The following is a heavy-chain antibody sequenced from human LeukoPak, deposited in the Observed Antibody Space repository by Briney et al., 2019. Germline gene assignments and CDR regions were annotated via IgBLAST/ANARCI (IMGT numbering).Heavy chain of an antibody. D-gene: IGHD4-4*01. CDR3: ASWGLQYLDP. V-gene: IGHV4-34*01. J-gene: IGHJ5*02. CDR1: GGSFSGYY. Sequence: SETLSLTCAVYGGSFSGYYWSWIRLPPGKGLEWIGEINHSGSTNYNPSLKSRVTISVDTSKNQFSLKLSSVTAADTAVYYCASWGLQYLDPWGQGTLVTVSS. CDR2: INHSGST.